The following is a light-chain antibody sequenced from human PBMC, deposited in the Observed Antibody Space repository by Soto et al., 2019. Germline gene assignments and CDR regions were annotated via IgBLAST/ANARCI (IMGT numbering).Light chain of an antibody. CDR1: SSDVGRYDY. CDR3: SSFTSSSTFV. CDR2: DVS. J-gene: IGLJ1*01. V-gene: IGLV2-14*03. Sequence: QSALAQPASVSGSRGQSITISCTGTSSDVGRYDYVSWFQQHPGKVPKLMIYDVSNWPSGVSDRFSGSKSGNTASLTISGLQPEDEADYYCSSFTSSSTFVFGTGTKVTVL.